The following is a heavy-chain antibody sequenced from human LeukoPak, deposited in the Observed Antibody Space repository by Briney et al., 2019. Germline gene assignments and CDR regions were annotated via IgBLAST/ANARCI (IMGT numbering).Heavy chain of an antibody. Sequence: KPGESLKISCTGFGYSFTTYWIGWVRQMPGKGLEWMGIIYPGDSDARYSPSFQGQVTISVDKSISTAYQQWSSLKASDTAMHYCARQGRIVVVTTTHDAFDIWGQGTMVTVSS. CDR2: IYPGDSDA. D-gene: IGHD2-21*02. CDR1: GYSFTTYW. J-gene: IGHJ3*02. CDR3: ARQGRIVVVTTTHDAFDI. V-gene: IGHV5-51*01.